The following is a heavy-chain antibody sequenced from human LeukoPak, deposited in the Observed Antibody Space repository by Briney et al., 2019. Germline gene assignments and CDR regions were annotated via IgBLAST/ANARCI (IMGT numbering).Heavy chain of an antibody. CDR2: IYSGGST. J-gene: IGHJ4*02. CDR3: ARESGPYGSGRGIFDY. Sequence: GGSLRLSCAASGFTLSSNYMSWVRQAPGKGLEWVSVIYSGGSTYYADSVEGRFTISRDNSKSTLYLQMNSLRAEDTAVYYCARESGPYGSGRGIFDYWGQGTLVTVSS. CDR1: GFTLSSNY. V-gene: IGHV3-66*02. D-gene: IGHD3-10*01.